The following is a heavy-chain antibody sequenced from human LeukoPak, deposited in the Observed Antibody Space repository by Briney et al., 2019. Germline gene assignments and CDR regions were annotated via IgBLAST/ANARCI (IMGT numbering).Heavy chain of an antibody. CDR2: IYPGDSDT. CDR1: GYSFTSYW. CDR3: ARHRKYSGSSTYYNMDV. Sequence: GESLKISCKGSGYSFTSYWIGWVRQMPGKGLEWMGIIYPGDSDTRYSPSFQGQVTISSDNSISTAYLQRSSLKTSYNAMSYCARHRKYSGSSTYYNMDVWGKGTTVTVSS. V-gene: IGHV5-51*01. J-gene: IGHJ6*03. D-gene: IGHD6-13*01.